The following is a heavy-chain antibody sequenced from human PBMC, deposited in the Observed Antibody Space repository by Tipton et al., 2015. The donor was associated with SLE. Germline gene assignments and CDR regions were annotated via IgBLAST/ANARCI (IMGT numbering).Heavy chain of an antibody. CDR3: ARDYYGSGFDAFDI. D-gene: IGHD3-10*01. J-gene: IGHJ3*02. V-gene: IGHV4-59*01. Sequence: TLSLTCTVYGGSISTNYWSWIRQPPKQGLEWIGWIYHTGSTDYNPSLKSRVTISVDTSENQFSLRLSSVTAADTAVYYCARDYYGSGFDAFDIWGQGTMVTVSS. CDR1: GGSISTNY. CDR2: IYHTGST.